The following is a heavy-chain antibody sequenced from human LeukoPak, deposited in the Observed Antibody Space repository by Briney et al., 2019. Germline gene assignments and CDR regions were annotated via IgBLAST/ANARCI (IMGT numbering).Heavy chain of an antibody. CDR2: INPSGGST. J-gene: IGHJ5*02. CDR1: GYTFTSYY. CDR3: ARGTKSDVDYCSGGSCYLHWFDP. Sequence: ASVKVSCKASGYTFTSYYMHWVRQAPGQGLGWMGIINPSGGSTSYAQKFQGRVTMTRDTSTSTVYMELSSLRSEDTAVYYCARGTKSDVDYCSGGSCYLHWFDPWGQGTLVTVSS. V-gene: IGHV1-46*01. D-gene: IGHD2-15*01.